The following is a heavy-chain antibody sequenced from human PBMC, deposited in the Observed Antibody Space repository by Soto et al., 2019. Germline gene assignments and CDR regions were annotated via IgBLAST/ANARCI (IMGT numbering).Heavy chain of an antibody. D-gene: IGHD4-17*01. CDR1: GGSISSGGYY. CDR2: IYYSGST. CDR3: ARGVHPDPTNENDYGDYERPIEDYYYYGMDV. J-gene: IGHJ6*02. Sequence: QVQLQESGPGLVKPSQTLSLTCTVSGGSISSGGYYWSWIRQHPGKGLEWIGYIYYSGSTYYNPSLKSRVTISVDTSKNQFSLKLSSVTAADTAVYYCARGVHPDPTNENDYGDYERPIEDYYYYGMDVWGQGTTVTVSS. V-gene: IGHV4-31*03.